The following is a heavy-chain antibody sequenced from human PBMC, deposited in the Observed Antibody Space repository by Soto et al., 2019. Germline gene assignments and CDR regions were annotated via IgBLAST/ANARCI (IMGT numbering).Heavy chain of an antibody. CDR3: ASWDYDVLTGYSYDD. CDR2: IVPIIGVA. Sequence: QVQLVQSGAEVKKPGSSVKVSCKASGGSFTRHAISWVRQAPGHGLEWMGGIVPIIGVANYAQKFQGRVTLTADASRSTAYMELRSLRSEDTAVYYCASWDYDVLTGYSYDDWGQGTLVTVSS. V-gene: IGHV1-69*01. CDR1: GGSFTRHA. D-gene: IGHD3-9*01. J-gene: IGHJ4*02.